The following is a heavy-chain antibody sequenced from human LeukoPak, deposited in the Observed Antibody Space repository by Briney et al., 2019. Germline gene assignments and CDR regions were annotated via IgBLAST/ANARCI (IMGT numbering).Heavy chain of an antibody. J-gene: IGHJ5*02. V-gene: IGHV3-23*01. CDR2: ISRGVGST. D-gene: IGHD1-26*01. Sequence: HPGGSLRLSCAASGFTFGSYDLSWVRQAPGKGLECVAAISRGVGSTYYADSVKGRFTISRDNSKNTLYLQMNSLRAEDTAVYYCAKDRGDIVGATKPYQGGFDPWGQGTLVTVSS. CDR1: GFTFGSYD. CDR3: AKDRGDIVGATKPYQGGFDP.